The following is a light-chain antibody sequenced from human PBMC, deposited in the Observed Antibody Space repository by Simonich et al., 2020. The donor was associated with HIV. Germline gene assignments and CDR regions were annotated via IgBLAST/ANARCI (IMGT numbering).Light chain of an antibody. CDR1: QSLVHSDGNTY. CDR3: QQYNTWVSIT. Sequence: DIVMTQSPLSLPVTLGQPASISCRSSQSLVHSDGNTYLNWYHQRPGQSPRRLIYKVSNRDSGVPDRFSGSGSGTEFTLTISSIHSEDFAVYYCQQYNTWVSITFGQGTRLEMK. J-gene: IGKJ5*01. V-gene: IGKV2-30*02. CDR2: KVS.